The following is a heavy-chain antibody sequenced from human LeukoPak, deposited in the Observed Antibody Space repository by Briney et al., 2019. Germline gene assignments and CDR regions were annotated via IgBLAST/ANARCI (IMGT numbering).Heavy chain of an antibody. CDR2: IYYSGST. Sequence: SETLSLTCTVSGGSISSYYWSWIRQPPGKGLEWIGYIYYSGSTYYNPSLKSRVTISVDRSKNQFSLKLSSVTAADTAVYYCARVVEYSGYEYFQHWGQGTLVTVSS. CDR1: GGSISSYY. V-gene: IGHV4-59*12. J-gene: IGHJ1*01. CDR3: ARVVEYSGYEYFQH. D-gene: IGHD5-12*01.